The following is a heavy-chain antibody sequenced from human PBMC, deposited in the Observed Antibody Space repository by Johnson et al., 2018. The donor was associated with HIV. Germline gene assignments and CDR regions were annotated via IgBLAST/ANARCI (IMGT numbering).Heavy chain of an antibody. CDR3: AKEQGGFHI. CDR1: GFTFSNYA. J-gene: IGHJ3*02. D-gene: IGHD2-15*01. CDR2: ITASGGTT. Sequence: VQLVESGGGLVQPGGSLRLSCVASGFTFSNYAMTWVRQAPGEGLEWVADITASGGTTYYADSVKGRFTVSRDNSKTTLDLQMNSLRPEDTAVYYCAKEQGGFHIWGQGTMVTVSS. V-gene: IGHV3-23*04.